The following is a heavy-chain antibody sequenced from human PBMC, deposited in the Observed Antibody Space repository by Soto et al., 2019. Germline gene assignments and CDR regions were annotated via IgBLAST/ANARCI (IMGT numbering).Heavy chain of an antibody. CDR1: GFTVSSNY. Sequence: GGSLRLSCAASGFTVSSNYMSWVRQAPGKGLEWVSVIYSGGSTYYADSVKGRFTISRDNSKNTLYLQRNSLRAEDTAVYYCARDGYDYGDYYFDYWGQGTLVTVSS. V-gene: IGHV3-66*01. J-gene: IGHJ4*02. D-gene: IGHD4-17*01. CDR3: ARDGYDYGDYYFDY. CDR2: IYSGGST.